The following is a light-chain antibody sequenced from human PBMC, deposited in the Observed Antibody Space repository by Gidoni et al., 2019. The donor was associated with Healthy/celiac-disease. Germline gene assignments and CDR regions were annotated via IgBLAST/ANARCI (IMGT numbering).Light chain of an antibody. CDR2: QDS. CDR1: KLGDKY. V-gene: IGLV3-1*01. Sequence: SVSPGQTASITCSGDKLGDKYACWYQQKPGQSPVLVIYQDSKRPSGIPERFSGSNSGNTATLTISGTQAMDEADYYCQAWDSSTVVLGGGTKLTVL. CDR3: QAWDSSTVV. J-gene: IGLJ2*01.